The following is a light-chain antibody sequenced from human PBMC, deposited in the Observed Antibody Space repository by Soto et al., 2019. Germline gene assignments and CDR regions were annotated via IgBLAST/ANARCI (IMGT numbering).Light chain of an antibody. CDR2: AAS. CDR3: QQSYATLWT. V-gene: IGKV1-39*01. J-gene: IGKJ1*01. CDR1: QTISSY. Sequence: DIQMTQSPSSLSASVGDRVTITCRASQTISSYLNWYQQKPGKAPKLLISAASSLQSGVPSSFSGSGSGTDFTLTISSLQPEDFGTYYCQQSYATLWTFGQGTKVEIK.